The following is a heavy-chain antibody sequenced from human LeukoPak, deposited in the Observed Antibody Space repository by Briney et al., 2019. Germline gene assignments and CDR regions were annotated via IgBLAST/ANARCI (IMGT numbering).Heavy chain of an antibody. CDR3: ARPYYGSGIRRNWFDP. CDR2: INHSGST. V-gene: IGHV4-34*01. J-gene: IGHJ5*02. Sequence: ASETLSLTCAVYGGSFSGYYWSWIRQPPGKGLEWIGEINHSGSTNYNPSLKSRVTISVDTSKNQFSLKLSSVTAADTAVYYCARPYYGSGIRRNWFDPWGQGTLVTVSS. D-gene: IGHD3-10*01. CDR1: GGSFSGYY.